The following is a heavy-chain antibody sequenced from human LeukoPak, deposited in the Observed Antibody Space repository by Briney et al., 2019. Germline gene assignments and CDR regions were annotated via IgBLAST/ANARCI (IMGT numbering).Heavy chain of an antibody. CDR2: IYYSGST. V-gene: IGHV4-31*03. CDR3: ASVDLYGGNSDY. J-gene: IGHJ4*02. CDR1: GGSISSGGYC. Sequence: SETLSLTCTVSGGSISSGGYCWSWIRQHPGKGLEWIGYIYYSGSTYYNPSLKSRVTISVDTSKNQFSLKLSSVTAADTAVYYCASVDLYGGNSDYWGQGTLVTVSS. D-gene: IGHD4-23*01.